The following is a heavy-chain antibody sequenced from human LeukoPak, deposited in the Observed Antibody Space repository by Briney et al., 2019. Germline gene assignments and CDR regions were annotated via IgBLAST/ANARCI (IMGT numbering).Heavy chain of an antibody. CDR2: ISGSGGST. CDR1: GFTFSSYA. V-gene: IGHV3-23*01. J-gene: IGHJ4*02. Sequence: GGSLRLSCAASGFTFSSYAMSWVRQAPGKGLEWVSAISGSGGSTYYADSVKGRFTISRDNSKNTLYLQMNSLRDEDTAVYYCARGPDYYDSSGYYFFDYWGQGTLVTVSS. CDR3: ARGPDYYDSSGYYFFDY. D-gene: IGHD3-22*01.